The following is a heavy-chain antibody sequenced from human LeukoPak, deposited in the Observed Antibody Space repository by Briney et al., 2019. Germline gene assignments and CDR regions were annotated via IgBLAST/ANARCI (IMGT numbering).Heavy chain of an antibody. J-gene: IGHJ4*02. CDR1: SYSFTNYG. V-gene: IGHV1-18*01. Sequence: ASVKVSCKASSYSFTNYGISWVRQAPGQGLEWMGWISAYNHNAHYAQGLEGRVTMTSETSTRTAYMELKSLRSDDTAVYYCARSTLGIEFDFWGQGSLVTVSS. CDR3: ARSTLGIEFDF. CDR2: ISAYNHNA. D-gene: IGHD5/OR15-5a*01.